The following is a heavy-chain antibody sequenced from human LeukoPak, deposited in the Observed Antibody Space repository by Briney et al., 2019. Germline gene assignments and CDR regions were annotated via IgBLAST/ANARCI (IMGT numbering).Heavy chain of an antibody. D-gene: IGHD1-1*01. CDR1: GFTFSSYD. CDR3: AKDANCNEDY. Sequence: GGSLRLSCAASGFTFSSYDMHWVRQAPGKGLEWVSGISWNSGSIGYADSVKGRFTISRDNAKNSLYLQMNSLRAEDMALYYCAKDANCNEDYWGQGTLVTVSS. J-gene: IGHJ4*02. CDR2: ISWNSGSI. V-gene: IGHV3-9*03.